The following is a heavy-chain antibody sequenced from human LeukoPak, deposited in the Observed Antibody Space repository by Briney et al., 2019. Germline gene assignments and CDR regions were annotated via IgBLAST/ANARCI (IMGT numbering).Heavy chain of an antibody. V-gene: IGHV3-23*01. Sequence: PGGSLRLSCAASGFTFSSYAMSWVRQAPGKGLEWVSAISGSGGSTYYADSVKGWFTISRDNSKNTLYLQMNSLRAEDTAVYYCAKPQRRSGYPGYFDYWGQGTLVTVSS. CDR2: ISGSGGST. D-gene: IGHD3-22*01. CDR3: AKPQRRSGYPGYFDY. J-gene: IGHJ4*02. CDR1: GFTFSSYA.